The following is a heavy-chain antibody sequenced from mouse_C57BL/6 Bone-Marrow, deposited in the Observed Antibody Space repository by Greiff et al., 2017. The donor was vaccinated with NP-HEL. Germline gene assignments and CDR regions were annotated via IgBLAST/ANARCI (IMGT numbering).Heavy chain of an antibody. V-gene: IGHV2-9*01. CDR1: GFSLTSYG. J-gene: IGHJ1*03. D-gene: IGHD1-1*01. Sequence: VKLMESGPGLVAPSQSLSITCTVSGFSLTSYGVDWVRQPPGKGLEWLGVIWGGGSTNYNSAIMSSLSISKDNSKSQVFLKMNRLQTDDTAMYYCAKHADYYGSSYGYFDVWGTGTTVTVSS. CDR3: AKHADYYGSSYGYFDV. CDR2: IWGGGST.